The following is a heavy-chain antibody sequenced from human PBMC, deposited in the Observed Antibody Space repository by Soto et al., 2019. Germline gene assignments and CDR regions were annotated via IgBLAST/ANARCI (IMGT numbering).Heavy chain of an antibody. CDR2: ISYDGSNK. CDR3: AREYCISTSCYGTYYYGMDV. Sequence: GGSLRLSCAASGFTFSSYAMHWVRQAPGKGLEWVAVISYDGSNKYYADSVKGRFTISRDNSKNTLYLQMNSLRAEDTAVYYCAREYCISTSCYGTYYYGMDVWGQGTTVTVSS. CDR1: GFTFSSYA. D-gene: IGHD2-2*01. V-gene: IGHV3-30-3*01. J-gene: IGHJ6*02.